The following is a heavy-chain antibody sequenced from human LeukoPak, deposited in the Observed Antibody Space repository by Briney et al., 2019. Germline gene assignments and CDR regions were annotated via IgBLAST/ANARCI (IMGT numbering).Heavy chain of an antibody. CDR2: ISYDGSNK. Sequence: GRSLRLSCAASEFTFSSYAMHWVRQAPGEGLEWVALISYDGSNKEFADSVKGRFTISRDNSKNSLYLQMNSLRGEDTAVYYCARGMDYDILAGPPDYWGQGTLVTVSS. CDR1: EFTFSSYA. D-gene: IGHD3-9*01. V-gene: IGHV3-30*04. J-gene: IGHJ4*02. CDR3: ARGMDYDILAGPPDY.